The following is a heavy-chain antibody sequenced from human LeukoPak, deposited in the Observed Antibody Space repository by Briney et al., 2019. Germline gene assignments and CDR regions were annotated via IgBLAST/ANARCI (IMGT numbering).Heavy chain of an antibody. CDR3: AIDRSAAFKYSSSWYDY. Sequence: GGSLRLSCAASGFTFSLYAMSWPRDAPGKGLEWVSPFCGSGGSTYYADSVNGLFTIARDNSKNTLYLQMNSLRAEDTAVYYCAIDRSAAFKYSSSWYDYWGQGTLVTVSS. CDR2: FCGSGGST. D-gene: IGHD6-13*01. CDR1: GFTFSLYA. V-gene: IGHV3-23*01. J-gene: IGHJ4*02.